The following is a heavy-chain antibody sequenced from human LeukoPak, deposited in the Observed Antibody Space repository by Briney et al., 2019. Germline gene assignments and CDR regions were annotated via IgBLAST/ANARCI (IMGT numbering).Heavy chain of an antibody. Sequence: SETLSLTCTVSGGSISSSSYYWGWIRQPPGKGLEWIGSIYYSGSTYYNPSLKSRVTISVDTSKNQFSLKLSSVTAADTAVYYCARHNPTVTTRWGGSFFDYWGQGTLVTVSS. D-gene: IGHD4-17*01. CDR3: ARHNPTVTTRWGGSFFDY. V-gene: IGHV4-39*01. CDR1: GGSISSSSYY. J-gene: IGHJ4*02. CDR2: IYYSGST.